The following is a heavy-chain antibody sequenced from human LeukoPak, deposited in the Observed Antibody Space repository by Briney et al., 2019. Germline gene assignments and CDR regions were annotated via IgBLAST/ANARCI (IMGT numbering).Heavy chain of an antibody. CDR3: ARLSRDGYNKAGDY. D-gene: IGHD5-24*01. J-gene: IGHJ4*02. Sequence: SETLSLTCTVSGGSISSYYWSWIRQPPGKGLEWIGYIYYSGSTNYNPSLKSRVTISVDTSKNQFSLKLSSVTAADTAVYYCARLSRDGYNKAGDYWGQGTLSPSPQ. CDR1: GGSISSYY. CDR2: IYYSGST. V-gene: IGHV4-59*01.